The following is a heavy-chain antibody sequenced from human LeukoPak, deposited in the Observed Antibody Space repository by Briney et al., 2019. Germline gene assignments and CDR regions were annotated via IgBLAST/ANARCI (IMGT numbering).Heavy chain of an antibody. J-gene: IGHJ4*02. D-gene: IGHD6-13*01. CDR2: INHSGST. V-gene: IGHV4-34*01. CDR1: GGSFSGYY. CDR3: ARGVYIAAAQYGF. Sequence: TSETLSLTCAVYGGSFSGYYWSWIRQLPGKELEWIGEINHSGSTNYNPSLKSRVTISVDTSKNQFSLKLSSVTAADTAVYYCARGVYIAAAQYGFWGQGTLVTVSS.